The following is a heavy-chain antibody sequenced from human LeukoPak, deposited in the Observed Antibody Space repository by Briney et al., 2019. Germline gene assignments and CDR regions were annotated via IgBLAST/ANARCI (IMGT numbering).Heavy chain of an antibody. CDR3: ARDLGFASGSPHFDY. CDR2: ISSSSTTI. D-gene: IGHD3-10*01. CDR1: GFTFNNHA. Sequence: GGSLRLSCEASGFTFNNHAMTWVRQAPGKGLEWISYISSSSTTIYYADSVKGRFTISRDNARKSLFLQMNSLRAEDTAVYYCARDLGFASGSPHFDYWGQGSLVTVSS. V-gene: IGHV3-48*01. J-gene: IGHJ4*02.